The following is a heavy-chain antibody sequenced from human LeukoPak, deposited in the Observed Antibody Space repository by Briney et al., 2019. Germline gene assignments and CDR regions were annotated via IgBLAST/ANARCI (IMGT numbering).Heavy chain of an antibody. CDR3: AKSVFESSGDPYMDV. D-gene: IGHD3-22*01. Sequence: PGVSLRLSCGASGFTFRSFAMNWVRQAPGKGLECVSANSGGGDFTKYAVSVKDRFTISRDNSKSKLYQQMNSLRADETAVYYCAKSVFESSGDPYMDVWGKGTTVTISS. CDR1: GFTFRSFA. V-gene: IGHV3-23*01. CDR2: NSGGGDFT. J-gene: IGHJ6*03.